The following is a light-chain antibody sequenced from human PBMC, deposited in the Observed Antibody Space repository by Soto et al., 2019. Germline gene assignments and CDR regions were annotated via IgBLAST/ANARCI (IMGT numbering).Light chain of an antibody. CDR1: QSVSSNY. Sequence: EIVLTQSPGTLSLSPGERATLSCRASQSVSSNYLAWYQRTPGQAPRLLIYGASSRATGIPDRFSGSGYGTDFTITISRLEPEDCAVYYCQQYGSSPYTFGQGTKLEIK. V-gene: IGKV3-20*01. J-gene: IGKJ2*01. CDR2: GAS. CDR3: QQYGSSPYT.